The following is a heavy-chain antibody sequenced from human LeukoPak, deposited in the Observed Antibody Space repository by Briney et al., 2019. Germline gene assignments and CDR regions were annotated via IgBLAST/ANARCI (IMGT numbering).Heavy chain of an antibody. CDR1: GYTFTGYY. CDR3: ARNDMPVAADDY. D-gene: IGHD6-19*01. J-gene: IGHJ4*02. CDR2: INPNSGGT. Sequence: ASVKVSCKASGYTFTGYYMHWVRQAPGQGLEWMGWINPNSGGTNYAQKFQGRVTMTRDTSISTAYMELSRLRSDDTAVYYCARNDMPVAADDYWGQGTLVTVSS. V-gene: IGHV1-2*02.